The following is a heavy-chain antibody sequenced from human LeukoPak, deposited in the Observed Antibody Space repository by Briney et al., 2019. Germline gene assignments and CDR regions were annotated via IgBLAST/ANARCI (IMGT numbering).Heavy chain of an antibody. J-gene: IGHJ6*04. CDR2: IKSKTDGGTT. V-gene: IGHV3-15*01. D-gene: IGHD2-15*01. CDR1: GFTFSNAW. CDR3: TTDGPYCSGGSCYSPYYYYYGMDV. Sequence: GGSLRLSCAASGFTFSNAWMSWVRQAPGKGLEWVGRIKSKTDGGTTDYAAPVKGRSTISRDDSKNTLYLQMNSLKTEDTAVYYCTTDGPYCSGGSCYSPYYYYYGMDVWGKGTTVTVSS.